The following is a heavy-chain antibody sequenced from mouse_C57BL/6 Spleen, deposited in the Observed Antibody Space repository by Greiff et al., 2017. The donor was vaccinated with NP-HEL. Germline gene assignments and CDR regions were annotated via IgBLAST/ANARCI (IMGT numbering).Heavy chain of an antibody. V-gene: IGHV14-1*01. J-gene: IGHJ2*01. CDR2: IDPEDGDT. CDR1: GFNIKDYY. Sequence: VQLQQSGAELVRPGASVKLSCTASGFNIKDYYMHWVKQRPEQGLEWIGRIDPEDGDTEYAQKFQGKATMTADTSSNTAYLQLSSLTSEDTAVYYCTTERITTVEDYWGQGTTLTVSS. CDR3: TTERITTVEDY. D-gene: IGHD1-1*01.